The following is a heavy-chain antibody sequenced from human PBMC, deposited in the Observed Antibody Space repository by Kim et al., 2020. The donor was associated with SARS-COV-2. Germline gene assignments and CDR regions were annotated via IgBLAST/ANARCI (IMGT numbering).Heavy chain of an antibody. V-gene: IGHV4-61*02. J-gene: IGHJ4*02. CDR2: IYTSGST. Sequence: SETLSLTCTVSGGSISSGSYYWSWIRQPAGKGLEWIGRIYTSGSTNYNPSLKSRITITVDTSKNQFSLKLSSVTAADTAVYYCARAPHYYGSGRYYFDYWGQGTLVTVSS. D-gene: IGHD3-10*01. CDR1: GGSISSGSYY. CDR3: ARAPHYYGSGRYYFDY.